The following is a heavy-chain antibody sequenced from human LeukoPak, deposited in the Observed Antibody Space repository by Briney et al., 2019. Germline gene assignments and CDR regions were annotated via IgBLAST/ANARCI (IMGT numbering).Heavy chain of an antibody. J-gene: IGHJ3*02. CDR2: IYSSGST. Sequence: SETLSLTCTVSGGSISSGSYYWSWIRQPAGKGLEWIGRIYSSGSTNYNPSLKSRVTISLDTSKNQFSLKLSSVTAADTAVYYCAKTGGAFDIWGQGAMVTVSS. CDR1: GGSISSGSYY. CDR3: AKTGGAFDI. D-gene: IGHD1-14*01. V-gene: IGHV4-61*02.